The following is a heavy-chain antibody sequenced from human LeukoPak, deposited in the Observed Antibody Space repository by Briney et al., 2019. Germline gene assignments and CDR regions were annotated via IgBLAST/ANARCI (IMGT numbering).Heavy chain of an antibody. CDR2: IYYSGST. CDR3: ARETSQKGAHYMDV. J-gene: IGHJ6*03. V-gene: IGHV4-59*01. CDR1: GGSISSYY. Sequence: PSETLSLTCTVSGGSISSYYWSWLRQPPGKGREWIGYIYYSGSTNYNPSLKSRGTISVDTSKKQFSLKLTSVTVADTAVYYCARETSQKGAHYMDVWGKGTAVTIS. D-gene: IGHD3-16*01.